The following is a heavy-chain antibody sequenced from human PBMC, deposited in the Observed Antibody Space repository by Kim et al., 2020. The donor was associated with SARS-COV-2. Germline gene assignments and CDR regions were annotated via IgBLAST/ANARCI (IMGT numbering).Heavy chain of an antibody. V-gene: IGHV3-48*02. CDR1: GLTFSSYS. CDR3: ARDHHSRSWEYCYDGMDV. CDR2: ISSSSSTK. D-gene: IGHD6-13*01. J-gene: IGHJ6*02. Sequence: GGSLRLSCAASGLTFSSYSMNWVRQAPGKGLEWVSYISSSSSTKYYADSERGRCIISGDNAKNSLYLQKNSMRDEDTALYYWARDHHSRSWEYCYDGMDVWGRGPTVTVSS.